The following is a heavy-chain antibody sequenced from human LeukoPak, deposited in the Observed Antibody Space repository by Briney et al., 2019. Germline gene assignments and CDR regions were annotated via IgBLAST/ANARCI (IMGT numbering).Heavy chain of an antibody. Sequence: GTSLRLSCAASGFTFSSYAMHWVRQAPGKGLEWVEVISDDGNKKYYRDSVKGRFTVSRDNSENTLSLQMSSLRAEDTAVYYCARDWSVRSRTDLIQNWGQGTLVTVSS. CDR1: GFTFSSYA. V-gene: IGHV3-30*04. CDR3: ARDWSVRSRTDLIQN. CDR2: ISDDGNKK. J-gene: IGHJ4*02. D-gene: IGHD1-1*01.